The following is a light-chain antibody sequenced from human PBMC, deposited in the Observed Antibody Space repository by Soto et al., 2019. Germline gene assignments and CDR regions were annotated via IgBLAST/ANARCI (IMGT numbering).Light chain of an antibody. CDR3: SSHTSGSTRV. CDR1: SSDVGGYDY. CDR2: EVT. J-gene: IGLJ1*01. Sequence: QSELTQPAYVCGSPGQSIAITCTGTSSDVGGYDYVSWYQQQPDKAPKLMIYEVTKRPSGVSNRFSGSKSGNTASLTISGLQAEDEADYYCSSHTSGSTRVFGTGTKVTVL. V-gene: IGLV2-14*01.